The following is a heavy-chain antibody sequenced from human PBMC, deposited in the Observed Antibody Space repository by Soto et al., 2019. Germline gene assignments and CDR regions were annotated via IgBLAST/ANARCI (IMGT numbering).Heavy chain of an antibody. V-gene: IGHV3-11*01. CDR3: ARPYYYGSGSSPYYMDV. CDR1: GFTFNDYY. D-gene: IGHD3-10*01. Sequence: GGSLRLSCAASGFTFNDYYMSWIRQAPGKGLEWVSYISSSGSTIYYADSVKGRFTISRDNAKNSLYLQMNSLRAEDTAVYYCARPYYYGSGSSPYYMDVWGKGTTVTVSS. J-gene: IGHJ6*03. CDR2: ISSSGSTI.